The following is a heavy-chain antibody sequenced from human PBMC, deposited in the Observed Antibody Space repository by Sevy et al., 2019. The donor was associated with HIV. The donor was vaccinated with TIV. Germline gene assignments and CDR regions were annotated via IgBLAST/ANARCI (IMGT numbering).Heavy chain of an antibody. V-gene: IGHV3-30-3*01. CDR1: GFTFSSYA. CDR3: ARAYAFDI. J-gene: IGHJ3*02. CDR2: ISYDGSNK. Sequence: SLRLSCAASGFTFSSYAMHWVRQAPGKGLEWVAVISYDGSNKYYADSVKGRFTISRDNSKNTLYLQMNSLRAEDTAVYYCARAYAFDIWGQGTMVTVSS.